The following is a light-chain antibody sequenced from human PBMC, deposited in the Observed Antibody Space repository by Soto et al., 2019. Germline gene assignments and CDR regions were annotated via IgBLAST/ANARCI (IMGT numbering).Light chain of an antibody. V-gene: IGKV3-20*01. J-gene: IGKJ2*01. CDR1: QSVSSNY. CDR2: GAS. Sequence: EIVLTQSPGTLSLSPGERATLSCRASQSVSSNYIAWYQQNPGQAHRLLIYGASTRATGIPDRFSGSGSGTDFTLTISRLEPEDFAVYFCQQYGRSPPFAFGQGTKVEIK. CDR3: QQYGRSPPFA.